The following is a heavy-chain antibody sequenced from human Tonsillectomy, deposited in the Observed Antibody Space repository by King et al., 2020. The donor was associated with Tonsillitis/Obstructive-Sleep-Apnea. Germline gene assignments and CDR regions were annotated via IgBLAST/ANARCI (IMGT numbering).Heavy chain of an antibody. Sequence: VQLVESGGGSIQPGGSLRLSCAASGFTFTSYAMTWVRQGPGKGLEWVSSISDNGAGTHYADSVKGRFTISRDNSKNTLYLQMNSLRVDDTAEYYCAGGPAGADYYYMDVWGKGTTVTVSS. CDR3: AGGPAGADYYYMDV. J-gene: IGHJ6*03. CDR2: ISDNGAGT. D-gene: IGHD6-19*01. V-gene: IGHV3-23*04. CDR1: GFTFTSYA.